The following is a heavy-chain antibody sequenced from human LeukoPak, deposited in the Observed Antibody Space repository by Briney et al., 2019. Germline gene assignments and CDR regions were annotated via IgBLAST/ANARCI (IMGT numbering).Heavy chain of an antibody. CDR1: GYTFTSYG. D-gene: IGHD2-2*01. J-gene: IGHJ5*02. V-gene: IGHV1-18*01. CDR3: ARGGCSSTSCYFRGGWFDP. Sequence: ASVKVSCKASGYTFTSYGISWVRQAPGQGLEWMGWISAYNGNTNYAQKLQGRVTMTTDTSTSTAYMELRSLRSDDTAVYYCARGGCSSTSCYFRGGWFDPWAREPWSPSPQ. CDR2: ISAYNGNT.